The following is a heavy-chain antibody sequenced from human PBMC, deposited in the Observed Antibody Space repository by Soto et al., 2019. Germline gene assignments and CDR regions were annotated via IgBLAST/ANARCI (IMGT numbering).Heavy chain of an antibody. D-gene: IGHD6-13*01. CDR1: GDSFSSYA. V-gene: IGHV1-69*01. CDR3: AASDSSSWQHDY. J-gene: IGHJ4*02. CDR2: IIPIFETA. Sequence: QVQLVQSGAEMKKPGSSVNVSCKVSGDSFSSYAISWVRQAPGEGLEWVGGIIPIFETANYAQNFQGRVTITAVESTTTAYMEVTRLRPEDTAVFYCAASDSSSWQHDYWGQGTLITVSS.